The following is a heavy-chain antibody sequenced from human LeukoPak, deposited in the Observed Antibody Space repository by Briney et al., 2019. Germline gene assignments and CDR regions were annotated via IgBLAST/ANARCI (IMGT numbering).Heavy chain of an antibody. V-gene: IGHV3-20*04. J-gene: IGHJ4*02. CDR1: GFTFSSYS. CDR2: INWNGGST. Sequence: GESLRLSCAASGFTFSSYSMNWVRQAPGKGLEWVSGINWNGGSTGYADSVKGRFTISRDNAKNSLYLQMNSLRAEDTALYYCARGGIAAAGQHRIYYFDYWGQGTLVTVSS. D-gene: IGHD6-13*01. CDR3: ARGGIAAAGQHRIYYFDY.